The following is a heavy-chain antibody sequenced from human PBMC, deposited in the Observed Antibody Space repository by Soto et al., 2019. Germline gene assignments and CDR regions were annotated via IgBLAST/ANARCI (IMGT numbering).Heavy chain of an antibody. D-gene: IGHD1-26*01. CDR3: AKEMAAKSGKFFSDAVDM. J-gene: IGHJ3*02. CDR2: IGCDGNNP. CDR1: GFTFDICA. V-gene: IGHV3-23*01. Sequence: EVQLLESGGGLLQPGGSLRLSCAASGFTFDICAVSWLRQAPGKGLEWVSAIGCDGNNPNYADSVKGRVTMSRDNSKNTLDLQMDNLRVENTAVYYCAKEMAAKSGKFFSDAVDMWGQGTMVTVSS.